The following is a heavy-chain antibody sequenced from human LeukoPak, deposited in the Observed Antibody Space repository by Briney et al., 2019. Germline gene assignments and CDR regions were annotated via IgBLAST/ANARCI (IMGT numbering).Heavy chain of an antibody. V-gene: IGHV3-66*02. CDR2: IYSGDNT. CDR3: AGRRVLDASFDY. Sequence: PGGSLRLSCAASGFTVSNNYMSWVRQAPGKGLEWVSVIYSGDNTYYVESVKGRFTISRDNSKNTLFLQMNRQRAEDTAVYYCAGRRVLDASFDYWGQGTLVTVSS. J-gene: IGHJ4*02. D-gene: IGHD3-16*01. CDR1: GFTVSNNY.